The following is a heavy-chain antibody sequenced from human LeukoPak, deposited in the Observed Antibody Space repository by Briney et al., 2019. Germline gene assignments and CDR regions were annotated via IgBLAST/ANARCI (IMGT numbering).Heavy chain of an antibody. D-gene: IGHD6-13*01. CDR3: ARDSSQYNWFDP. CDR2: IYYSGST. Sequence: SETLSLTCTVSGGSISSYYWSWIRQPPGKGLEWIGYIYYSGSTYYNPSLKSRVTISVDTSKNQFSLKLSSVTAADTAVYYCARDSSQYNWFDPWGQGTLVTVSS. J-gene: IGHJ5*02. CDR1: GGSISSYY. V-gene: IGHV4-30-4*08.